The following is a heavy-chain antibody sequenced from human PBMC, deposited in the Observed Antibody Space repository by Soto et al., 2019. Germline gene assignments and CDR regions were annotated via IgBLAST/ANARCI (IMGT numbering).Heavy chain of an antibody. CDR2: TRSKNRSYST. J-gene: IGHJ4*02. Sequence: GGSLRLSCAVSGFTFSDDYMDWVRQAPGKGLEWVGRTRSKNRSYSTEYAASVKGRFAVSRDESKNSVYLQMNSLKTEDTGVYYCARVKSSSGKFYFDTWGQGTLVTVSS. CDR1: GFTFSDDY. V-gene: IGHV3-72*01. CDR3: ARVKSSSGKFYFDT. D-gene: IGHD6-25*01.